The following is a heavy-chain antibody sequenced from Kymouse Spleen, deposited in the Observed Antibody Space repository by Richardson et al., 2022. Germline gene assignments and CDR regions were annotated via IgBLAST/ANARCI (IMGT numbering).Heavy chain of an antibody. CDR2: IYYSGST. CDR1: GGSISSSSYY. Sequence: QLQLQESGPGLVKPSETLSLTCTVSGGSISSSSYYWGWIRQPPGKGLEWIGSIYYSGSTYYNPSLKSRVTISVDTSKNQFSLKLSSVTAADTAVYYCASRYCSSTSCYGGNWFDPWGQGTLVTVSS. D-gene: IGHD2-2*02. J-gene: IGHJ5*02. CDR3: ASRYCSSTSCYGGNWFDP. V-gene: IGHV4-39*01.